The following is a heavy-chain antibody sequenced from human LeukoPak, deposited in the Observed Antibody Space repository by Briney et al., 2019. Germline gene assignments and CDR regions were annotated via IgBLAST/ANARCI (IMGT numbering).Heavy chain of an antibody. CDR2: IIPIFGTA. CDR3: AREREETYGSGSYTFDH. V-gene: IGHV1-69*05. CDR1: GGTFSSYA. Sequence: SVKVSCKASGGTFSSYAISWVRQAPGQGLEWMGGIIPIFGTANYAQKFQGRVTMTTDTSTTTAHMELRSLISDDTAVYYCAREREETYGSGSYTFDHWGQGTLVTVSS. D-gene: IGHD3-10*01. J-gene: IGHJ4*02.